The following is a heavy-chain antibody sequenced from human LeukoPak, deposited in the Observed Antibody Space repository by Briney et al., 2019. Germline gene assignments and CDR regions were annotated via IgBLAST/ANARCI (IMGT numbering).Heavy chain of an antibody. D-gene: IGHD3-22*01. Sequence: GGSLRLSCAASGFTVSSNYMSWVRQAPGKGLEWVSVIYSGGRTYYADSVKGRFTISRDNSKNTLYFQMNSLRAEDTALYYCARESNSGYYLSYWGQGTLVTVSS. V-gene: IGHV3-66*01. CDR2: IYSGGRT. CDR1: GFTVSSNY. J-gene: IGHJ4*02. CDR3: ARESNSGYYLSY.